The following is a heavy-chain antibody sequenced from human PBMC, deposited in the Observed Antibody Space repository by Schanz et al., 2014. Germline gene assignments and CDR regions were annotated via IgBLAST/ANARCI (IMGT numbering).Heavy chain of an antibody. Sequence: EVQLVESGGGLVKPGGSLRLSCAVSGFTVNTNYMSWVRQAPGKGLEWISSMYINSGSTQYADSVKGRFIISRDSSKXXLFLQMNSLRAEXXXXYFCARDGGRDGYNLAFDVWGQGTLVTVSS. V-gene: IGHV3-53*01. J-gene: IGHJ3*01. D-gene: IGHD5-12*01. CDR1: GFTVNTNY. CDR3: ARDGGRDGYNLAFDV. CDR2: MYINSGST.